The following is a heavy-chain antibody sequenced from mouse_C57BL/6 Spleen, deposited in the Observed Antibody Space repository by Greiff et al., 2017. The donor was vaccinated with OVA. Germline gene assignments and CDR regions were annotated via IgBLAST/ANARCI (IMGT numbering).Heavy chain of an antibody. J-gene: IGHJ3*01. D-gene: IGHD3-2*02. CDR1: GYTFTSYW. CDR3: ARGSSGYVGFAY. CDR2: IDPSDSYT. Sequence: QVQLQQPGAELVKPGASVKLSCKASGYTFTSYWMQWVKQRPGQGLEWIGEIDPSDSYTNYNQKFKGKATLTVDTSSSTAYMQLSSLTSEDSAVYYCARGSSGYVGFAYWGQGTLVTVSA. V-gene: IGHV1-50*01.